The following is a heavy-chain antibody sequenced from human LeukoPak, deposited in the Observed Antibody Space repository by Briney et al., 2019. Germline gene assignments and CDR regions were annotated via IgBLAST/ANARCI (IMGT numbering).Heavy chain of an antibody. V-gene: IGHV3-74*01. D-gene: IGHD3-22*01. Sequence: GGSLRLSCAASGFTFSNYWMHWVRQAPGKGLVWVSRIHSDGSTTIYADSVKGRFTMSRDNAKNTLYLQMNSLRAEDTAVYYCARATTPSLVVASTDCGHGTLCTVSS. J-gene: IGHJ4*01. CDR2: IHSDGSTT. CDR3: ARATTPSLVVASTD. CDR1: GFTFSNYW.